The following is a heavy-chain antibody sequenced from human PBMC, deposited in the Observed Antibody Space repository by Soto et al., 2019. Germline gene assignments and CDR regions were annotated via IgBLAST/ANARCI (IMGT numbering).Heavy chain of an antibody. D-gene: IGHD3-10*01. CDR1: GYTFTSYA. CDR2: INAGNGNT. V-gene: IGHV1-3*01. J-gene: IGHJ6*02. CDR3: ARGKNYGSGSKDYYYYGMDV. Sequence: QVQLVQSGAEVKKPGASVKVSCKASGYTFTSYAMHWVRQAPGQRLEWMGWINAGNGNTKYSQKFQGRVTITRDTSASTAYMELSSLRSEDTAVYYCARGKNYGSGSKDYYYYGMDVWGQGTTVTVSS.